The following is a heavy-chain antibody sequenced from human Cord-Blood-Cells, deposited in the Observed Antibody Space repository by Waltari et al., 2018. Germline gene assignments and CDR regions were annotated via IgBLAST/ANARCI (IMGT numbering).Heavy chain of an antibody. V-gene: IGHV1-2*02. CDR3: ATATYYYDSSGYPDYYYGMDV. J-gene: IGHJ6*02. CDR1: GYTFTGYY. D-gene: IGHD3-22*01. CDR2: INPNSGGT. Sequence: QVQLVQSGAEVKKPGASVKVSCKASGYTFTGYYMHWVRQAPGQGLAWMGWINPNSGGTNYEQKFQGRVTMTRDTSISTAYMELSRLRSDDTAVYYCATATYYYDSSGYPDYYYGMDVWGQGTTVTVSS.